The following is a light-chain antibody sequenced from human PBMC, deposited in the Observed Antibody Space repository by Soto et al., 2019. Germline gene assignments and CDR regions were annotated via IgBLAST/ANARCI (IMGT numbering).Light chain of an antibody. CDR3: SSYTSSSSLKWV. V-gene: IGLV2-14*01. CDR2: EVS. J-gene: IGLJ3*02. Sequence: QSALTQPASVSGSPGQSITISCTGTGSDVGGYNYVSWYQQHPGKAPKLMIYEVSNRPSGVSNRFSGSKSGNTASLTISGLQAEGEADYYCSSYTSSSSLKWVFGGGTKLTVL. CDR1: GSDVGGYNY.